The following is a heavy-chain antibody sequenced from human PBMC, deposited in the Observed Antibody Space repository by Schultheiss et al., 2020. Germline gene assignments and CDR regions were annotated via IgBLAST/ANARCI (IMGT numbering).Heavy chain of an antibody. D-gene: IGHD2-15*01. CDR3: AREGTYCSGGSCYDLIPDY. Sequence: GGSLRLSCAASGFTVSSNYMSWVRQAPGKGLEWVAVIWYDGSNKYYADSVKGRFTISRDNSKNTLYLQMNSLRAEDTAVYYCAREGTYCSGGSCYDLIPDYWGQGTLVTVSS. CDR1: GFTVSSNY. V-gene: IGHV3-33*01. J-gene: IGHJ4*02. CDR2: IWYDGSNK.